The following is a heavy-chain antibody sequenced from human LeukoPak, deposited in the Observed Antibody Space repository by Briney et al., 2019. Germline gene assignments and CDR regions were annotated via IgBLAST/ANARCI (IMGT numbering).Heavy chain of an antibody. Sequence: GGSLRLSCAASGFTFNSYAMNWVRQAPGKGLEWVSAISGSGGSTYYADSVKGRFTISRDNSKNTLYLQMNSLRAEDTAVYYCAKGDDILTNFDYWGQGTLVTVSS. CDR3: AKGDDILTNFDY. J-gene: IGHJ4*02. D-gene: IGHD3-9*01. CDR2: ISGSGGST. CDR1: GFTFNSYA. V-gene: IGHV3-23*01.